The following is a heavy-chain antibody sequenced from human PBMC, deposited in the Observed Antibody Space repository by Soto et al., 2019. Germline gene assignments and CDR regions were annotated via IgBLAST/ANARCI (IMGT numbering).Heavy chain of an antibody. D-gene: IGHD3-10*01. CDR3: AVGSNMVRGVSIPKGEAVY. J-gene: IGHJ4*02. Sequence: SVKGSCKASGGTFSSYAISWVRQAPGQGLEWMGGIIPIFGTANYAQKFQGRVTITADEPTSTAYMELSSLRSEDTAVYYCAVGSNMVRGVSIPKGEAVYRGQGTLVTVSS. V-gene: IGHV1-69*13. CDR2: IIPIFGTA. CDR1: GGTFSSYA.